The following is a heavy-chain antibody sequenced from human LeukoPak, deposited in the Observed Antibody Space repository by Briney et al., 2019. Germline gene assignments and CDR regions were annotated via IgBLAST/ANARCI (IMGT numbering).Heavy chain of an antibody. J-gene: IGHJ6*02. V-gene: IGHV4-59*01. D-gene: IGHD3-10*01. CDR3: ARDAGGSGRHYYYGMDV. CDR2: IYYSGST. CDR1: GGSISSYY. Sequence: SETLSLTCTVSGGSISSYYWSWIRQPPGKGLELIGYIYYSGSTNYNPSLKSRVTISVDTSKNQFSLKLSSVTAADTAVYYCARDAGGSGRHYYYGMDVWGQGTTVTVSS.